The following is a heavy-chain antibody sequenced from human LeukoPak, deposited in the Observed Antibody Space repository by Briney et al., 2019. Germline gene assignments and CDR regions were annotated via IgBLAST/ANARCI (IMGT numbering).Heavy chain of an antibody. Sequence: RAGGSLRLSCAASGFTFSSYGMHWVRQAPGKGLEWVAVISYDGSNKYYADSVKGRFTISRDNSKNTLYLQMNSLRAEDTAVYYCATMIVVARHYWGQGTLVTVFS. D-gene: IGHD3-22*01. CDR1: GFTFSSYG. CDR2: ISYDGSNK. CDR3: ATMIVVARHY. V-gene: IGHV3-30*03. J-gene: IGHJ4*02.